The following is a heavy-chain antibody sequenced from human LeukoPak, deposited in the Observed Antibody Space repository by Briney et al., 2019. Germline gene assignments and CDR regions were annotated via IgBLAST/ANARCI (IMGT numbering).Heavy chain of an antibody. V-gene: IGHV3-30*18. D-gene: IGHD2-8*02. CDR2: ISYDGRNK. J-gene: IGHJ4*02. CDR3: AKAEYCTGARCYSAAFAY. CDR1: GFTFSNCG. Sequence: PGGSLRLSCAASGFTFSNCGLHWVRQAPGKGLEWLAVISYDGRNKYYADSVKGRFTISRDNSKNTLYLQMNSLRAEDTAVYYCAKAEYCTGARCYSAAFAYWGQGTLVTVSS.